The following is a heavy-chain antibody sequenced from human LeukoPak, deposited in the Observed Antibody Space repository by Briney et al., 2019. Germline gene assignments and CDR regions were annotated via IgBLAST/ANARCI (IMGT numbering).Heavy chain of an antibody. Sequence: AGGSLRLSCAASGFTFSSYGMHWVRQAPGKGLEWVSVIYSGGSTYYADSVKGRFTISRDNSKNTLYLQMNSLRAEDTAVYYCARHRFASPLDSWGQGTLVTVSS. CDR3: ARHRFASPLDS. J-gene: IGHJ4*02. D-gene: IGHD2-21*01. V-gene: IGHV3-66*04. CDR1: GFTFSSYG. CDR2: IYSGGST.